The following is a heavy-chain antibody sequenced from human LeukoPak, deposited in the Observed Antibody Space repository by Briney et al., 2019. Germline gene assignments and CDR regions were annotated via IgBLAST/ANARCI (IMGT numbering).Heavy chain of an antibody. CDR1: GFTFSSYS. CDR3: ASTFDWPPRFDY. CDR2: ISGSGGST. Sequence: GGSLRLSCAGSGFTFSSYSMNWVRQAPGKGLEWVSAISGSGGSTYYADSVKGRFTISRDNSKNTLYLQMNSLRAEDTAVYYCASTFDWPPRFDYWGQGTLVTVSS. J-gene: IGHJ4*02. D-gene: IGHD3-9*01. V-gene: IGHV3-23*01.